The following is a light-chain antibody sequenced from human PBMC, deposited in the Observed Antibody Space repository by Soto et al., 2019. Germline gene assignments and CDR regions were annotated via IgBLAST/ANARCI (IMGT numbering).Light chain of an antibody. CDR2: EVS. V-gene: IGLV2-14*01. CDR3: SSYTSSSTV. CDR1: SSDVGGYNY. J-gene: IGLJ3*02. Sequence: QSPLTQPASVSGSPGQSITISCTGTSSDVGGYNYVSWYQQHPGKAPKRMIYEVSNRPSGVSNRFSGSKSGNTASLTISGLQAEDEADYYCSSYTSSSTVFGGGTKVTVL.